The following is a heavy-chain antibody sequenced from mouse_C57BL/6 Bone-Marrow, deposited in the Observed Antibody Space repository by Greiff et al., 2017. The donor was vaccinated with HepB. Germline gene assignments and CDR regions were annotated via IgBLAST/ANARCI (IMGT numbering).Heavy chain of an antibody. CDR2: ISGGGSYT. J-gene: IGHJ2*01. V-gene: IGHV5-4*01. Sequence: EVKLVESGGGLVKPGGSLKLSCAASGFTFSSYAMSWVRQTPEKRLEWVATISGGGSYTYYPDNVKGRFTISRDNAKNNLYLQMSHLKSEDTAMYYCAREDYWGQGTTLTVSS. CDR1: GFTFSSYA. CDR3: AREDY.